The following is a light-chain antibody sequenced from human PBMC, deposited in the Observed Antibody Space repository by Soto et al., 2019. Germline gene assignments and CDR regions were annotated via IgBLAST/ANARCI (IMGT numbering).Light chain of an antibody. CDR2: ATS. J-gene: IGKJ2*03. V-gene: IGKV3-20*01. CDR1: QSVSSYY. CDR3: QQYSRPTYS. Sequence: EVVLTQSPATLSLSPGQRATLSCWASQSVSSYYLAWYQQKPGQAPRLLIYATSRRATGIPDRFSGSGSGSDFALTISRLEPEDFAVYYCQQYSRPTYSFGQGTKLEIK.